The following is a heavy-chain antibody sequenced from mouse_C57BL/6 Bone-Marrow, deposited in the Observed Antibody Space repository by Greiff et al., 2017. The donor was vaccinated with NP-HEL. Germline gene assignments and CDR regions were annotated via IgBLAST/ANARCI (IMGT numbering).Heavy chain of an antibody. CDR1: GYTFTSYW. D-gene: IGHD1-1*01. Sequence: QVQLQQSGAELVKPGASVKLSCKASGYTFTSYWMQWVKQRPGQGLEWIGEIDPSDSYTNYNQKFKGKATLTVDTSSSTAYMQLSSLTSEDSAVYYYARALRTGDYWGQGTTLTVSS. V-gene: IGHV1-50*01. CDR2: IDPSDSYT. CDR3: ARALRTGDY. J-gene: IGHJ2*01.